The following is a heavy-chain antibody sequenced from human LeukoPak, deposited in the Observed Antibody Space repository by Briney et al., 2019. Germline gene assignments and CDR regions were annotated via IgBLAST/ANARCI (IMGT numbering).Heavy chain of an antibody. CDR1: GYSISSGYH. CDR3: ARQHYSSSWGYYYYYMDV. D-gene: IGHD6-13*01. J-gene: IGHJ6*03. CDR2: IYYSGST. Sequence: KPSETLSLTCVVSGYSISSGYHWGWIRQPPGKGLEWIGSIYYSGSTYYNPSLKSRVTISVDTSKNQFSLKLSSVTAADTAVYYCARQHYSSSWGYYYYYMDVRGKGTTVTVSS. V-gene: IGHV4-38-2*01.